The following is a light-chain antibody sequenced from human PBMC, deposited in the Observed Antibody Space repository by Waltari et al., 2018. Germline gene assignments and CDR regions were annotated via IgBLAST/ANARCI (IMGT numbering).Light chain of an antibody. V-gene: IGKV1-33*01. CDR3: QQYDHMPIT. J-gene: IGKJ5*01. CDR1: QDIANY. CDR2: DAS. Sequence: DTQMTQSPPSLSASVGDRVTITCQASQDIANYLGWYQKKPGKAPKLRIYDASTLATGVPSRFSGRGFGTDFTLIITGLQPEDVATYYCQQYDHMPITFGQGTRAEIE.